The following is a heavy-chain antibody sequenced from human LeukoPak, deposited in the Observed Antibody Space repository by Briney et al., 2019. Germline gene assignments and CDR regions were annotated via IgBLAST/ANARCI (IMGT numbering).Heavy chain of an antibody. CDR2: ISSSSSYI. V-gene: IGHV3-21*01. Sequence: PGGSLRLSCAASGFTFSSYSMNWVRQAPGKGLEWVSSISSSSSYIYYADSVKGRFTISRDNAKNSLYLQMNSLRAEDTAVYYCARDPVLRYFDWSYYYYYMDVWGKGTTVTISS. J-gene: IGHJ6*03. CDR1: GFTFSSYS. D-gene: IGHD3-9*01. CDR3: ARDPVLRYFDWSYYYYYMDV.